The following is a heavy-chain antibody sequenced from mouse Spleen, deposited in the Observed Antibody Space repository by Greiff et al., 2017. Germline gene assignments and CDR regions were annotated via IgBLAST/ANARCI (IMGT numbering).Heavy chain of an antibody. D-gene: IGHD2-2*01. CDR2: ISSGGGNT. V-gene: IGHV5-9*01. Sequence: EVMLVESGGGLVKLGGSLKLSCAASGFTFSSYAMSWVRQTPEKRLEWVATISSGGGNTYYPDSVKGRFTISRDNAKNTLYLQMSSLKSEDTAMYYCARQGYDPYWYFDVWGAGTTVTVSS. CDR1: GFTFSSYA. CDR3: ARQGYDPYWYFDV. J-gene: IGHJ1*01.